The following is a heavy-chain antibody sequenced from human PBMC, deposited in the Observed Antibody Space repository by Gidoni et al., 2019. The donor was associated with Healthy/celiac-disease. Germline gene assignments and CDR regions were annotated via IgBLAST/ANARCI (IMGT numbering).Heavy chain of an antibody. CDR3: AKCSLLRGGYFDWLPPYYFDY. J-gene: IGHJ4*02. V-gene: IGHV3-30*18. CDR2: ISYDGRNK. CDR1: GFTFGRYG. Sequence: QVQLVESGGGVVQPGGSLGLSCAASGFTFGRYGLQWVRQAPGKGLEWVAVISYDGRNKYYADSVKGRFTISRDNSKNTLYLQMNSLRAEDTAVYYCAKCSLLRGGYFDWLPPYYFDYWGQGTLVTVSS. D-gene: IGHD3-9*01.